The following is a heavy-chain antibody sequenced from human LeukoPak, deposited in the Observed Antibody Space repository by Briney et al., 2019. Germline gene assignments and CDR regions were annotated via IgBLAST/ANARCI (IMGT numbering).Heavy chain of an antibody. J-gene: IGHJ5*02. CDR3: ARDIVVPAAENWFDP. CDR2: ISAYNGNT. D-gene: IGHD2-2*01. Sequence: VASVTVSCKASGYTFTSYGISWVRQAPGQGLEWMGWISAYNGNTNYAQKLQGRVTITTDTSISTAYMELSRLRSDDTAVYYCARDIVVPAAENWFDPWGQGTLVTVSS. CDR1: GYTFTSYG. V-gene: IGHV1-18*01.